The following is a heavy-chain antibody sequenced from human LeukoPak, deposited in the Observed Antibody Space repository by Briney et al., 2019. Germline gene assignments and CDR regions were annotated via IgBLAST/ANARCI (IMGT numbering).Heavy chain of an antibody. V-gene: IGHV3-7*02. J-gene: IGHJ4*02. CDR3: ARPYGSNRDHSGYGY. D-gene: IGHD5-12*01. CDR1: GFTFSNYW. Sequence: GGSLRLSGATSGFTFSNYWMSWVPQAPGKGLEGVANINQDGDEKYYVDYLKGRVTVSRDNAKNLVYLQVNSLRAEDTAVYYCARPYGSNRDHSGYGYWGRGTLVTVSS. CDR2: INQDGDEK.